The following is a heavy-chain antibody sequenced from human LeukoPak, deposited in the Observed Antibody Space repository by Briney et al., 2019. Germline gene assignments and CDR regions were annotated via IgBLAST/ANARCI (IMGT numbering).Heavy chain of an antibody. V-gene: IGHV3-30*18. CDR3: AKGRPSRIAAAVDY. J-gene: IGHJ4*02. CDR2: ISYDGSNK. Sequence: GGSLRLSCAASGFTFSSYGMHWVRQAPGKGLEWVAVISYDGSNKYYADSVKGRFTISRDNSKNTLYLQMNSLRAEDTAVYYCAKGRPSRIAAAVDYWGQGTLVTVSS. D-gene: IGHD6-13*01. CDR1: GFTFSSYG.